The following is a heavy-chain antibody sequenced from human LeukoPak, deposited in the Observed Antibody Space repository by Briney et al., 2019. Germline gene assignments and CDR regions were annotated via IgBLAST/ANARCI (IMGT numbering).Heavy chain of an antibody. Sequence: GGSLRLSCAASGFTFSSYSMIWVRQAPGKGLEWVSSISSSSSYIYYADSVKGRFTISRDNAKNSLYLQMNSLRAEDTAVYYCAREMGGYPFDYWGQGTLVTVSS. CDR3: AREMGGYPFDY. D-gene: IGHD5-12*01. V-gene: IGHV3-21*01. CDR2: ISSSSSYI. CDR1: GFTFSSYS. J-gene: IGHJ4*02.